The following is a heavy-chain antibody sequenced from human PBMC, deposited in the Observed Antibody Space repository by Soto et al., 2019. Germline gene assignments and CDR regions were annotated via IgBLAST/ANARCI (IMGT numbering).Heavy chain of an antibody. CDR1: GGSISSGGYY. J-gene: IGHJ6*02. CDR3: ARVRYNWNDVNYYYYGMDV. CDR2: IYYSGST. D-gene: IGHD1-1*01. Sequence: SETLSLTCTVSGGSISSGGYYWSWIRQHPGKGLEWIGYIYYSGSTYYNPSLKSRVTISVDTSKNQFSLKLSSVTAADTAVYYCARVRYNWNDVNYYYYGMDVWGQGTTVTVSS. V-gene: IGHV4-31*03.